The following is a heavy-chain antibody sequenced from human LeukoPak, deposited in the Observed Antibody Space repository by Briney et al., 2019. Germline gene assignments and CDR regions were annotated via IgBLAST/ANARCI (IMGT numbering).Heavy chain of an antibody. CDR1: GFTFSSYA. D-gene: IGHD6-13*01. V-gene: IGHV3-23*01. J-gene: IGHJ4*02. Sequence: GGSLRLPCAASGFTFSSYAMSWVRQAPGKGLEWVSAISGSGGTTYYADSVKGRFTISRDNSKNTLYLQMSSLRDEDTAVYYCAKRVAAAGHYFDYWGQGTLVTV. CDR2: ISGSGGTT. CDR3: AKRVAAAGHYFDY.